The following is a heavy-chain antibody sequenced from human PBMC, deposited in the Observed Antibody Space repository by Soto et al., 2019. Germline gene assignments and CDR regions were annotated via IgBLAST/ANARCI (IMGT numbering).Heavy chain of an antibody. CDR2: ISCCGGST. CDR3: AKADGEQWLVPHLDN. D-gene: IGHD6-19*01. CDR1: GFNFKKFA. J-gene: IGHJ4*02. Sequence: EVQLLESGGGVVQPGGSLRHSCVASGFNFKKFAMAWVRQAPGEGLEWVPGISCCGGSTSYADSGKGRFSIARHDSKNTLSLQMNSLRVEDTAQYYCAKADGEQWLVPHLDNWGQGTLVTVS. V-gene: IGHV3-23*01.